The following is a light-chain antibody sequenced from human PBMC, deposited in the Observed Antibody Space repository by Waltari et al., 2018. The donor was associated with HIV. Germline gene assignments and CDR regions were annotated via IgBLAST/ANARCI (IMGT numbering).Light chain of an antibody. CDR3: QQRTNWPRNT. Sequence: EIVLTQSPATLSLSPGERATLSCRASHSVSTYLAWYQQKLGQPPRLLIHDASNRATGIPPRFSGSGSGTDFTLTISSLEPEDFAVYYCQQRTNWPRNTFGGGTKVEIK. CDR2: DAS. CDR1: HSVSTY. V-gene: IGKV3-11*01. J-gene: IGKJ4*01.